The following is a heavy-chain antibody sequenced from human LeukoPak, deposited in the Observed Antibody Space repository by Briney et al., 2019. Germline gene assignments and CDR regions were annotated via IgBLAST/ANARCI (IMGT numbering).Heavy chain of an antibody. D-gene: IGHD6-19*01. J-gene: IGHJ4*02. V-gene: IGHV3-15*01. Sequence: GGSLRLSCAASGFTFSNAWMSWVRQAPGKGLEWVGRIKSKTDGGTTDYAAPVKGRFTISRDDSKNTLYLQMNSLKTEDTAVYYCTTRAWYSSGWYKKYYFDYWGQGTLVTVSS. CDR3: TTRAWYSSGWYKKYYFDY. CDR2: IKSKTDGGTT. CDR1: GFTFSNAW.